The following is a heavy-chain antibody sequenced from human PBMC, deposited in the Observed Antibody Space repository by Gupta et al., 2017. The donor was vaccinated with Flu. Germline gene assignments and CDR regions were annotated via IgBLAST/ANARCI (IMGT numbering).Heavy chain of an antibody. CDR2: ISAYNGNT. CDR3: ARDGYCSGGSCRNWFDP. V-gene: IGHV1-18*01. J-gene: IGHJ5*02. CDR1: GYTFTSYG. Sequence: GSCKASGYTFTSYGISWVRQAPGQGLEWMGWISAYNGNTNYAQKLQGRVTMTTDTSTSTAYMELRSLRSDDTAVYYCARDGYCSGGSCRNWFDPWGQGTLVTVSS. D-gene: IGHD2-15*01.